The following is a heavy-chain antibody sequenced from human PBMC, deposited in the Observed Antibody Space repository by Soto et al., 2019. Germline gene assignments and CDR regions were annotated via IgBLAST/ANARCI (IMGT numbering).Heavy chain of an antibody. CDR1: GYTFTSYG. D-gene: IGHD3-10*01. CDR3: ARFSGSSPSLWFGESSPQP. CDR2: ISAYNGNT. V-gene: IGHV1-18*01. Sequence: ASVKVSCKASGYTFTSYGISWVRQAPGQGLEWMGWISAYNGNTNYAQKLQGRVTMTTDTSTSTAYMELRSLRSDDTAVYYCARFSGSSPSLWFGESSPQPWGQGTLVTVSS. J-gene: IGHJ5*02.